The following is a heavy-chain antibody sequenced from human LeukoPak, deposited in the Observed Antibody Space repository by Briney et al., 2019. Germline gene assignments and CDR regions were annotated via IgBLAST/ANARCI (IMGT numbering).Heavy chain of an antibody. D-gene: IGHD3-10*01. Sequence: GVSLRLSCAPSGFTFTDYYMSWIRQAPGKGLEWVSYICVSGTTMYYADSVKGRFTLSRDNAKNSLYLQMNSLRAEDTAVYYCAKERRITMARGSAFDIWGQGTMVTVSS. CDR3: AKERRITMARGSAFDI. J-gene: IGHJ3*02. CDR1: GFTFTDYY. V-gene: IGHV3-11*01. CDR2: ICVSGTTM.